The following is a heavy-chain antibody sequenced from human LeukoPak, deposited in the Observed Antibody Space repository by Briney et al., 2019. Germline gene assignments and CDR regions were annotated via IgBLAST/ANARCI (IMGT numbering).Heavy chain of an antibody. D-gene: IGHD1-26*01. Sequence: GGSLRLSCAASGFIVSGDFMSWVRQAPGKGLEWVSVIYSDGSTYYADSVKGRFTISRDNSKNTLDLQMTGLRAEDTAVYYCAREKGRGRDSPWFDYWGQGTLVTVSS. CDR1: GFIVSGDF. CDR3: AREKGRGRDSPWFDY. J-gene: IGHJ4*02. V-gene: IGHV3-53*01. CDR2: IYSDGST.